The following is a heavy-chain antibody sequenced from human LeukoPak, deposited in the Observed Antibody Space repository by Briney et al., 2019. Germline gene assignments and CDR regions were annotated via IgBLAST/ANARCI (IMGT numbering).Heavy chain of an antibody. J-gene: IGHJ6*02. CDR2: INHSVST. CDR3: ARGTSISYSSSWYVVYYGMDV. V-gene: IGHV4-34*01. CDR1: GGSFSGYY. Sequence: SETLSLTCAVYGGSFSGYYGSWIRQPPGKGLEWIGEINHSVSTNYNPSLKSRVTISVDTSKNQFSLKLSSVTAADTAVYYCARGTSISYSSSWYVVYYGMDVWGQGTTVTVSS. D-gene: IGHD6-13*01.